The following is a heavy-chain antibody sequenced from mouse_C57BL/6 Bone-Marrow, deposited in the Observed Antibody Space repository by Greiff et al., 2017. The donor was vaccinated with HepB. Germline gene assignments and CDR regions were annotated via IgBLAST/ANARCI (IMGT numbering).Heavy chain of an antibody. V-gene: IGHV1-81*01. D-gene: IGHD2-4*01. CDR1: GYTFTSYG. CDR3: AVGLRRPYAMDY. CDR2: IYPRSGNT. Sequence: QVQLQQSGAELARPGASVKLSCKASGYTFTSYGLSWVKQRTGQGLEWIGEIYPRSGNTYYNEKFKGKATLTADKSSSTAYMELRSLTSEDSAVYFCAVGLRRPYAMDYWGQGTSVTVSS. J-gene: IGHJ4*01.